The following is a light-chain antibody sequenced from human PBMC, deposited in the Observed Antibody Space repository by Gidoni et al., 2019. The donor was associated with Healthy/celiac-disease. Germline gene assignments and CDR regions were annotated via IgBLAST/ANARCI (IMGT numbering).Light chain of an antibody. V-gene: IGLV2-23*01. CDR3: CSYAGSSTYV. Sequence: QYGLTQPACGSGYPGQSLTISCTGTSSDVGSYNLVSWYQQHPGKAPKLMIYEGSKRPSGVSNRFSGSKSGNTASLTVSGLQAEYEAVYFCCSYAGSSTYVFGTGTKVTVL. CDR2: EGS. J-gene: IGLJ1*01. CDR1: SSDVGSYNL.